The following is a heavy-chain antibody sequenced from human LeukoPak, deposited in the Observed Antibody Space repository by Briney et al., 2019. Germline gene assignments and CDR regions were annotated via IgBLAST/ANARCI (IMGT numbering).Heavy chain of an antibody. D-gene: IGHD3-10*01. CDR1: GYTFTAYY. J-gene: IGHJ4*02. CDR3: ARALARGLTPFDY. V-gene: IGHV1-2*02. CDR2: INPNNGGT. Sequence: ASVKVSCKASGYTFTAYYMHWVRQAPGQGLEWMGWINPNNGGTNSAQKFQGRVTMTRDTSISTAYMELSRLRPDDSAVYYCARALARGLTPFDYRGQGTLVTVSS.